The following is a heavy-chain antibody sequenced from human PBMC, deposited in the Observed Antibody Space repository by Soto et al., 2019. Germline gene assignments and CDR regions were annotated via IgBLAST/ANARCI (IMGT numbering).Heavy chain of an antibody. V-gene: IGHV2-5*02. CDR3: AHRGSSTSCPSGFYCNWFDP. D-gene: IGHD2-2*01. CDR1: GFSLSTSGVG. Sequence: GSGPTLVNPTQTLTLTCTFSGFSLSTSGVGVGWIRQPPGKALERLALIYWDDDKRYSPSLKSRLTITKDTSKNQVVLTMTNMDPVDTATYYCAHRGSSTSCPSGFYCNWFDPWGQGTLVTVSS. CDR2: IYWDDDK. J-gene: IGHJ5*02.